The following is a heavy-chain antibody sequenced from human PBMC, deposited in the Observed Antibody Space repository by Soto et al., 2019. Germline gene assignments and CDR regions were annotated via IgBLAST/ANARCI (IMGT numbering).Heavy chain of an antibody. CDR3: ASLQGYDFWSGYSGMEV. D-gene: IGHD3-3*01. CDR1: PSSISSGGYY. V-gene: IGHV4-31*03. CDR2: IYYSGST. Sequence: SQTMPLTGTVGPSSISSGGYYWSWIRQHPWNGLEWIGYIYYSGSTYYNPSLKSRVTISVDTSKNQFSLKLSSVTAADTAVYYCASLQGYDFWSGYSGMEVWGQGTTVAVSS. J-gene: IGHJ6*02.